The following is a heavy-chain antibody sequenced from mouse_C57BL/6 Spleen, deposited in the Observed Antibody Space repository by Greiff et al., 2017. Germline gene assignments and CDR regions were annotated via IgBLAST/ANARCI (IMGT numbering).Heavy chain of an antibody. CDR1: GYTFTSYG. Sequence: QVQLKQSGAELARPGASVKLSCKASGYTFTSYGISWVKQRTGPGLEWIGEIYPRSGNTYYNEKFKGKATLTADKSSSTAYMELRSLTSEDSAVYFCARRGDWDEEGTGYFDYWGQGTTRTVSS. J-gene: IGHJ2*01. D-gene: IGHD4-1*01. CDR3: ARRGDWDEEGTGYFDY. V-gene: IGHV1-81*01. CDR2: IYPRSGNT.